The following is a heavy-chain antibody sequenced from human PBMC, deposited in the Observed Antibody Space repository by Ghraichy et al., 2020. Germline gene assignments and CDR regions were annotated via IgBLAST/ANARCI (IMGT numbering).Heavy chain of an antibody. Sequence: SVKVSCKASGMNFRKNGISWVRQAPGQGLEWIGGTIPLSGGPNSAQTFQGRVTITMDESTSTAYMELSSLRSDDTAVYYCARGITIFGVIGPYYLDSWGPGTLVIVSS. CDR1: GMNFRKNG. V-gene: IGHV1-69*05. CDR3: ARGITIFGVIGPYYLDS. CDR2: TIPLSGGP. D-gene: IGHD3-3*01. J-gene: IGHJ4*02.